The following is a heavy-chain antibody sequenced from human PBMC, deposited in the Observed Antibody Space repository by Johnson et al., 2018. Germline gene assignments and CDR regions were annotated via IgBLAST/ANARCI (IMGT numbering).Heavy chain of an antibody. Sequence: VQLVQSGGGLLQPGRSLRLSCAASGFTFDDYAMHWVRQTPGKGLEWVSGIRWNSGSRGYADSVKGRFTISRDNAKNSLYLQMNSLRVEDTALYYCVKDGDCSGTSCYKGDYYYYGMDVWGQGTTVTVSS. D-gene: IGHD2-2*02. J-gene: IGHJ6*02. V-gene: IGHV3-9*01. CDR1: GFTFDDYA. CDR2: IRWNSGSR. CDR3: VKDGDCSGTSCYKGDYYYYGMDV.